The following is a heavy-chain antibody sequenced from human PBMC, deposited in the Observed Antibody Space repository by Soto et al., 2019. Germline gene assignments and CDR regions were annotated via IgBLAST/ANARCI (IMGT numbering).Heavy chain of an antibody. CDR1: GFTFSSYW. CDR2: IKQDGSEK. Sequence: GGSLRLSCAASGFTFSSYWMSWVRQAPGKGLEWVANIKQDGSEKYYVDSVKGRFTISIDNAKNSLYLQMKRLRAEDTAVYYCERWGRPLGRFLAWLLSDYYYGMDVWAQGTTVTVSS. J-gene: IGHJ6*02. CDR3: ERWGRPLGRFLAWLLSDYYYGMDV. D-gene: IGHD3-3*01. V-gene: IGHV3-7*01.